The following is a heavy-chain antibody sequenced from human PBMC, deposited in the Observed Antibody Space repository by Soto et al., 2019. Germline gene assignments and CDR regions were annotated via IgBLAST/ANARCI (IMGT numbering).Heavy chain of an antibody. D-gene: IGHD2-2*01. J-gene: IGHJ5*02. CDR3: AKEGWTYQLGPCNWFEP. Sequence: QVQLVESGGGVVQPGRSLRLSCAASGVTFSSYGMHWVRQAPGKGLEWVAVISYDGRNKYYADSVKGRFPISRDNSKNTLYLQIFSRRAADTAVYYCAKEGWTYQLGPCNWFEPWGKGTLVTVSA. V-gene: IGHV3-30*18. CDR2: ISYDGRNK. CDR1: GVTFSSYG.